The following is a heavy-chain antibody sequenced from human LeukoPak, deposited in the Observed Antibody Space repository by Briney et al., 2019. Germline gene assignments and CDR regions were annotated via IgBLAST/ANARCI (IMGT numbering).Heavy chain of an antibody. Sequence: GGSLRLSCAASGFTFSSYGMHWVRQAPGKGLEWVAVISYDGSNKYYADSVKGRFTISRDNSKNTLYLQMNSPRAEDTAVYYCAKDTTMVRGAKNYWGQGTLVTVSS. D-gene: IGHD3-10*01. CDR2: ISYDGSNK. J-gene: IGHJ4*02. CDR3: AKDTTMVRGAKNY. CDR1: GFTFSSYG. V-gene: IGHV3-30*18.